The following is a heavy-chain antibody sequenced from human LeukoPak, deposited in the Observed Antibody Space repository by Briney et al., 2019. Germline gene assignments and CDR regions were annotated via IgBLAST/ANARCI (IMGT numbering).Heavy chain of an antibody. Sequence: ASVKVSCKASGGTFISYAISWVRQAPGQGLEWMGGIIPIFGTANYAQKFQGRVTITTDESTSTAYMELSSLRSEDTAVYYCATDRHYYDSSGYSVHWGQGTLVTVSS. D-gene: IGHD3-22*01. J-gene: IGHJ4*02. CDR2: IIPIFGTA. CDR1: GGTFISYA. V-gene: IGHV1-69*05. CDR3: ATDRHYYDSSGYSVH.